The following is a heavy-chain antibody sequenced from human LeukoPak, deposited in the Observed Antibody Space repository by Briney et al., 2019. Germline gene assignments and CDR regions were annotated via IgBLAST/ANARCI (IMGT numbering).Heavy chain of an antibody. V-gene: IGHV4-39*07. J-gene: IGHJ4*02. Sequence: RSETLSLTCTVSGGSISSSSYYWGWIRQPPGKGLEWIGSIYYSGSTYYNPSLKSRVTISLDTSKNQFSLKLSSVTAADTAVYYCARAYSPPQWSPFDYWGQGTLVTVSS. CDR2: IYYSGST. D-gene: IGHD6-13*01. CDR1: GGSISSSSYY. CDR3: ARAYSPPQWSPFDY.